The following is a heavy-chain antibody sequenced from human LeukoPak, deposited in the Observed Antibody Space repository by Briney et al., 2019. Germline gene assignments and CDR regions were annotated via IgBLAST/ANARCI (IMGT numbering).Heavy chain of an antibody. D-gene: IGHD1-26*01. Sequence: GGSLRLSCAASGFTFRSYRMNWVRQAPGKGLEWVSSISDSSSYIYHADSVKGRFTISRDNAKNSVYLQMNSLRAEDTATYYCTKGENGMDVWGQGTTVTVSS. J-gene: IGHJ6*02. CDR1: GFTFRSYR. CDR2: ISDSSSYI. CDR3: TKGENGMDV. V-gene: IGHV3-21*01.